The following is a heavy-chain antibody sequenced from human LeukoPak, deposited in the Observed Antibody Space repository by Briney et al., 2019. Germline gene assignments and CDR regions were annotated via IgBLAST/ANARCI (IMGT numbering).Heavy chain of an antibody. CDR3: TLTTFGVVYYFDY. CDR2: ISYDGINQ. CDR1: GFTFSSYA. D-gene: IGHD1/OR15-1a*01. V-gene: IGHV3-30*04. J-gene: IGHJ4*02. Sequence: GRSLRLSCATSGFTFSSYAMHWVRQAPGKGLEWVALISYDGINQYYADSVKGRFIISRDNSKNTLYLQLNSLRLEDTAVYYCTLTTFGVVYYFDYCGQGTLVTVSS.